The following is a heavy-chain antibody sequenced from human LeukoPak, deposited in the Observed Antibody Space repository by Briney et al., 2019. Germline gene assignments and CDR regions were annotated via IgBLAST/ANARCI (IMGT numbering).Heavy chain of an antibody. CDR3: ARGGSYLSAFDI. CDR2: INSDGSST. Sequence: GGSLRLSCAASGFTFSNYWMHWVRQAPGKGLAWVSRINSDGSSTSYADSVKGRFTISRDNSKNTLYLQMNSLRAEDTAVYYCARGGSYLSAFDIWGQGTMVTVSS. V-gene: IGHV3-74*01. D-gene: IGHD1-26*01. J-gene: IGHJ3*02. CDR1: GFTFSNYW.